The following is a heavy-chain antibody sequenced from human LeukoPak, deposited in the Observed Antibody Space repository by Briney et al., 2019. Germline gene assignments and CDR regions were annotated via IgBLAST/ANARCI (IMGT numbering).Heavy chain of an antibody. V-gene: IGHV1-18*01. J-gene: IGHJ4*02. D-gene: IGHD6-6*01. CDR2: ISAYNGNT. CDR3: ARDLWSSGGIAARPGYFDY. CDR1: GYTFTSYG. Sequence: ASVKVSCKASGYTFTSYGISWVRQAPGQGLEWMGWISAYNGNTNYAQKLQGRVTMTTDTSTSTAYMELRSLRSDDTAVYYCARDLWSSGGIAARPGYFDYWGQGTLVTVSS.